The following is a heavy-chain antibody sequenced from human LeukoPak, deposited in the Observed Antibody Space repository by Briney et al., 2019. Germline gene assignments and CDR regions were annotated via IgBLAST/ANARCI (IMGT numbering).Heavy chain of an antibody. V-gene: IGHV3-9*01. J-gene: IGHJ4*02. Sequence: GGSLRLSCAASGFTFDDYAMHWVRQAPGKGLEWVSGISWNSGSIGYADSVKGRFTISRDNAKNSLYLQMNSLRAEDTALYYCAKAPVAVAVTNFDYWGQGTLVTVSS. D-gene: IGHD6-19*01. CDR1: GFTFDDYA. CDR2: ISWNSGSI. CDR3: AKAPVAVAVTNFDY.